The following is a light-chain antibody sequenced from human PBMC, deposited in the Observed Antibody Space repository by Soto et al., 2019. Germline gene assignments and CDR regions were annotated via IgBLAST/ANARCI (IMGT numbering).Light chain of an antibody. V-gene: IGKV3-20*01. J-gene: IGKJ2*01. CDR2: GAS. CDR3: QHFGSSPPTYT. Sequence: EIVLTQSPGTLSFSPGETATLSCRASQSVSTSYLAWYHQKHGQAPRLLVYGASNRASGIPERFSGSGSGTDFTLTISRLEPEDFAVSYCQHFGSSPPTYTFGQGTKLEIK. CDR1: QSVSTSY.